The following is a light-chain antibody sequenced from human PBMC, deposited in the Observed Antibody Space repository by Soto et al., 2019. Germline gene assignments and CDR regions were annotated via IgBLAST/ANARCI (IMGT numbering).Light chain of an antibody. Sequence: DIQMTQSPSSLSASVGDRVVITCRTSQNINRYLNWYQQKPGKAPKLLIYAASSLQSGVPSRFSGSGSGTDVTLTISSLQPEDFATYYCQQSYSSPITFGQGTRLEMK. V-gene: IGKV1-39*01. CDR3: QQSYSSPIT. CDR2: AAS. J-gene: IGKJ5*01. CDR1: QNINRY.